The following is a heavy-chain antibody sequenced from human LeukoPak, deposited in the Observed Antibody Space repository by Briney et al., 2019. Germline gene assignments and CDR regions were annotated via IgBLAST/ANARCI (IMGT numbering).Heavy chain of an antibody. CDR3: AHAHDYSGGSCYYNYYYMDV. Sequence: SETLSLTCAVYGGSFSGYYWSWIRQPPGKGLEWIGEINHSGSTNYNPSLKSRVNISVDTSKNQFSLKLSSVTAPDTAVDYCAHAHDYSGGSCYYNYYYMDVWGKGTTVTVSS. CDR1: GGSFSGYY. D-gene: IGHD2-15*01. V-gene: IGHV4-34*01. J-gene: IGHJ6*03. CDR2: INHSGST.